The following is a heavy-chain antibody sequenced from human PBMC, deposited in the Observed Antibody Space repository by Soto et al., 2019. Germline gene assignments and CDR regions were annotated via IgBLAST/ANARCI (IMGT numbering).Heavy chain of an antibody. Sequence: EVQLLESGGGLVQPARSLRLSCAASGFTFSNYAMSWVRQAPGQGLDWVSAISGSGGTTYYADSVKGRFTISGDNSKNTLFLQMNSLRAEDAAVYYCAKFFVETGSNSGWPWSFHYWGQGTLVTVSS. CDR3: AKFFVETGSNSGWPWSFHY. V-gene: IGHV3-23*01. CDR2: ISGSGGTT. J-gene: IGHJ4*02. D-gene: IGHD6-25*01. CDR1: GFTFSNYA.